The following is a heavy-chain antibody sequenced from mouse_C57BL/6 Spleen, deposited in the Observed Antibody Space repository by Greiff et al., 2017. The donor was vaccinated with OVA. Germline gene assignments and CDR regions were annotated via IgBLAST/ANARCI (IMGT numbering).Heavy chain of an antibody. CDR1: GYTFTSYW. J-gene: IGHJ4*01. CDR3: ARNPPYYYGRPGYAMDY. CDR2: INPSNGGT. D-gene: IGHD1-1*01. V-gene: IGHV1-53*01. Sequence: QVQLQQPGTELVKPGASVKLSCKASGYTFTSYWMHWVKPRPGQGLEWIGNINPSNGGTNYNEKFKSKATLTVDKSSSTAYMQLSSLTSEDSAVYYCARNPPYYYGRPGYAMDYWGQGTSVTVSS.